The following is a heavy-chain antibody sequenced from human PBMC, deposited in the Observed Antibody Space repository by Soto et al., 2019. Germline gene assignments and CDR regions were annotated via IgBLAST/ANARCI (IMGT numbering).Heavy chain of an antibody. CDR2: IYYSGST. Sequence: SETLSLTYTVSGGYIISYYWSWIRQHPGKGLEWIGYIYYSGSTNYNPSLKSRVTISVDTSKNQFSLKLSSVTAADTAVYYCARGNSIAAGQYYYYGMDVWGQGTTVTVSS. CDR3: ARGNSIAAGQYYYYGMDV. J-gene: IGHJ6*02. V-gene: IGHV4-59*01. D-gene: IGHD6-6*01. CDR1: GGYIISYY.